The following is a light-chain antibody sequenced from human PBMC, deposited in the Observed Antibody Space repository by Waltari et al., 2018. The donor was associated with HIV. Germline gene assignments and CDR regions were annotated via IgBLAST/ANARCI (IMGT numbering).Light chain of an antibody. Sequence: QSALTPPPSASGSPGQSVTISCTGTSSDVGGYAFVPWYQHRAGKVPKLIIDDVTKRPSGVPDRFSGSKSGNTASLTVSGLRAEDEADYYCTSYAGDTNHLVFGTGTKVTVL. J-gene: IGLJ1*01. CDR3: TSYAGDTNHLV. CDR2: DVT. V-gene: IGLV2-8*01. CDR1: SSDVGGYAF.